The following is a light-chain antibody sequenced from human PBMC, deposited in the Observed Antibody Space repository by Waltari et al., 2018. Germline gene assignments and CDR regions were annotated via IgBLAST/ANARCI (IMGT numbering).Light chain of an antibody. Sequence: DIVMTQSPLSLPVTPGEPASISGRSSQSLLHSNGYNYWDWYLQKPGQSPQLLIYLGSNRASGVPARFSGSGSGTDFTLKISRVEAEDVGVYYCMQALQTPLYTFGQGTKLEIK. J-gene: IGKJ2*01. CDR3: MQALQTPLYT. CDR1: QSLLHSNGYNY. V-gene: IGKV2-28*01. CDR2: LGS.